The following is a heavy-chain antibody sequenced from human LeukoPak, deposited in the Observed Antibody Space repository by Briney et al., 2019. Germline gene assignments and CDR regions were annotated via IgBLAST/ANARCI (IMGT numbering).Heavy chain of an antibody. D-gene: IGHD6-13*01. Sequence: SETLSLTCAVYGGSFSGYYWSWIRQPPGKGLEWIGEINHSGSTNYNPSLKGRVTISVDTSKNQFSLKLSSVTAADTAVYYCARSGYSSSWPLYYYYGMDVWGQGTTVTVSS. V-gene: IGHV4-34*01. J-gene: IGHJ6*02. CDR1: GGSFSGYY. CDR2: INHSGST. CDR3: ARSGYSSSWPLYYYYGMDV.